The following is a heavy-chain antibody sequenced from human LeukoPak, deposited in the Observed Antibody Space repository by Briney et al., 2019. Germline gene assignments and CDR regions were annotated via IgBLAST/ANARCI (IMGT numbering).Heavy chain of an antibody. CDR3: ARVRAVGYYYYMDV. Sequence: SETLSLTCTVSGGSISSGSYYWSWIRQPAGKGLEWIGRIYTSGSTNYNPSLKSRVTISVDTSKNQFSLKLSSVTAADTAVYYCARVRAVGYYYYMDVWGKGTTVTISS. V-gene: IGHV4-61*02. CDR1: GGSISSGSYY. D-gene: IGHD4-23*01. J-gene: IGHJ6*03. CDR2: IYTSGST.